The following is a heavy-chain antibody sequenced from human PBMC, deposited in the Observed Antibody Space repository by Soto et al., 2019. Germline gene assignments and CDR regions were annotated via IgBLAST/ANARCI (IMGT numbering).Heavy chain of an antibody. CDR3: AHTLYNYDILTGYYWGNWFDP. CDR1: GFSLSTSGVG. V-gene: IGHV2-5*02. J-gene: IGHJ5*02. D-gene: IGHD3-9*01. Sequence: QITLKESGPTLVKPTQTLTLTCTFSGFSLSTSGVGVGWIRQPPGKALEWLALIYWDDDKRYSPSLKSRLTITKDTSKNQVVLTMTNMDPVDTATYYCAHTLYNYDILTGYYWGNWFDPWGQGTLVTVSS. CDR2: IYWDDDK.